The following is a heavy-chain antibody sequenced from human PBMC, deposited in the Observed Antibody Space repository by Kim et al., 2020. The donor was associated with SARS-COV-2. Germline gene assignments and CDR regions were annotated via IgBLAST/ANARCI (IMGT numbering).Heavy chain of an antibody. CDR3: ARGSWGGWYPGGVIDY. Sequence: GESLKISCTCSGYSFSTYWIGWVRQMPGKGLEWMGVIYPTDSDTRYSPSFQGQVAISADKSISTAYLQWSSLKASDTAIYYCARGSWGGWYPGGVIDYWGLGTLVTVSS. CDR2: IYPTDSDT. D-gene: IGHD6-19*01. CDR1: GYSFSTYW. J-gene: IGHJ4*02. V-gene: IGHV5-51*01.